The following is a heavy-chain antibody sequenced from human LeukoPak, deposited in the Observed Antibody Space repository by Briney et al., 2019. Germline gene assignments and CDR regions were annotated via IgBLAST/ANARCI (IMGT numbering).Heavy chain of an antibody. J-gene: IGHJ5*02. CDR3: ARDLPSLGCSSTSCYLHWFDP. V-gene: IGHV4-39*07. D-gene: IGHD2-2*01. CDR1: GGSISSSSYY. Sequence: SETLSLTCTVSGGSISSSSYYWGWIRQPPGKGLEWIGSIYYSGSTYYNPSLKSRVTISVDTSKSQFSLKLSSVTAADTAVYYCARDLPSLGCSSTSCYLHWFDPWGQGTLVTVSS. CDR2: IYYSGST.